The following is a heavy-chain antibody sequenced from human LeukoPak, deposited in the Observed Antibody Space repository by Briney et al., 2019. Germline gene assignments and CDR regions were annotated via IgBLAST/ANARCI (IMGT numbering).Heavy chain of an antibody. CDR3: ARDIAAAGTEY. CDR1: GFTFSSYS. D-gene: IGHD6-13*01. V-gene: IGHV3-53*01. CDR2: IYSGGST. Sequence: PGGSLRLSCAASGFTFSSYSMNWVRQAPGKGLEWVSVIYSGGSTYYADSVKGRFTISRDNSKNTLYLQMNSLRAEDTAVYYCARDIAAAGTEYWGQGTLVTVSS. J-gene: IGHJ4*02.